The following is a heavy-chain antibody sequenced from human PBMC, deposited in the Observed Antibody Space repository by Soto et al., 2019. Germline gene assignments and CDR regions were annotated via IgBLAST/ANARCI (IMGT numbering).Heavy chain of an antibody. J-gene: IGHJ6*02. CDR3: ARQYSSSSPLYYYYDGMDV. CDR2: IYPGDSDT. Sequence: GESLKISCKGSGYSFTSYWIGWVRQMPGKGLEWMGIIYPGDSDTRYSPSFQGQVTISADKSISTAYLQWSSLKASDTAMYYCARQYSSSSPLYYYYDGMDVWGQGTAVTVSS. CDR1: GYSFTSYW. D-gene: IGHD6-6*01. V-gene: IGHV5-51*01.